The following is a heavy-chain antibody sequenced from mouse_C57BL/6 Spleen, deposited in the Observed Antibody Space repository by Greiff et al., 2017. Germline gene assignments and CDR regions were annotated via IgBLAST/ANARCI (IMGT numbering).Heavy chain of an antibody. V-gene: IGHV1-62-2*01. CDR1: GYTFTEYT. CDR3: ARHEGRVYYGYDRNWYFDV. J-gene: IGHJ1*03. Sequence: VQLQQSGAELVKPGASVKLSCKASGYTFTEYTIHWVKQRSGQGLEWIGWFYPGSGSIKYNEKFKDKATLTADKSSSTVYMELSRLTSEDSAVYFCARHEGRVYYGYDRNWYFDVWGTGTTVTVSS. D-gene: IGHD2-2*01. CDR2: FYPGSGSI.